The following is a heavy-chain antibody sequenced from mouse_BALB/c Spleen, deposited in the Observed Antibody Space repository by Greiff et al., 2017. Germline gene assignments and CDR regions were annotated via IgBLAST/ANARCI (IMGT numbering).Heavy chain of an antibody. Sequence: EVQLQQSGPELVKPGASVKIPCKASGYTFTDYNMDWVKQSHGKSLEWIGDINPNNGGTIYNQKFKGKATLTVDKSSSTAYMELRSLTSEDTAVYYCARSGGNYPGYYAMDYWGQGTSVTVSS. J-gene: IGHJ4*01. CDR1: GYTFTDYN. V-gene: IGHV1-18*01. CDR3: ARSGGNYPGYYAMDY. D-gene: IGHD2-1*01. CDR2: INPNNGGT.